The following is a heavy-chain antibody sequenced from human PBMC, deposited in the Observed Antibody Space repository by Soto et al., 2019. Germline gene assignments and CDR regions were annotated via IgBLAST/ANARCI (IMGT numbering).Heavy chain of an antibody. J-gene: IGHJ3*02. D-gene: IGHD2-15*01. CDR3: ARDSSATAFDI. Sequence: PGGSLRLSCAASGFTFSSYSMNWVRQAPGKGLEWVLSISSSSYIYYADSMKGRFTISRDNAKNSLYLQMNSLSAEDTAVYYCARDSSATAFDIWGQGTMVTVSS. V-gene: IGHV3-21*01. CDR1: GFTFSSYS. CDR2: ISSSSYI.